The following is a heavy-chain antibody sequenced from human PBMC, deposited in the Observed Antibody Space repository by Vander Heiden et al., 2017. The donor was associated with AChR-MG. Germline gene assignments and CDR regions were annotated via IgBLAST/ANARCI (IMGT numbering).Heavy chain of an antibody. CDR3: ARLRCSGGSCYVDY. CDR2: TYYSGST. CDR1: GGSIRSSSYY. J-gene: IGHJ4*02. Sequence: QLQLQESGPGLVKPSETLSLPCPVSGGSIRSSSYYWGWIRKPPGKGLEWSGSTYYSGSTYYNPSLKSRVTISVDTSKNQFSLKLSSVTAADTAVYYCARLRCSGGSCYVDYWGQGTLVTVSS. D-gene: IGHD2-15*01. V-gene: IGHV4-39*01.